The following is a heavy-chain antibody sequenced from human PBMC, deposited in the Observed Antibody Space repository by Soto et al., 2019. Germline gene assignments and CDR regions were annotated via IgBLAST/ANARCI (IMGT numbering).Heavy chain of an antibody. CDR1: GGSISSYY. CDR2: IYTSGST. J-gene: IGHJ5*02. V-gene: IGHV4-4*07. D-gene: IGHD6-13*01. Sequence: LSLTCTVSGGSISSYYWSWIRQPAGKGLEWIGRIYTSGSTNYNPSLKSRVTMSVDTSKNQFSLKLSSVTAADTAVYYCARDRTYSSSSAGWFDPWGQGTLVTVSS. CDR3: ARDRTYSSSSAGWFDP.